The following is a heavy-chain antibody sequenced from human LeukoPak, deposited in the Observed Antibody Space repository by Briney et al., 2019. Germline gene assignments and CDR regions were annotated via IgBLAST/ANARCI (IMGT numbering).Heavy chain of an antibody. V-gene: IGHV3-64*01. J-gene: IGHJ4*02. CDR2: ISSNGGIT. CDR1: GFTLSRHA. D-gene: IGHD6-19*01. CDR3: ARVGKTSGSGCDY. Sequence: PGGSLRLSCAASGFTLSRHAMHWVRQAPGKGLEFVSAISSNGGITYYANSVKGRFTISRDSSKSTLYLQMGSLRAEDMALYYCARVGKTSGSGCDYWGQGTLVTVSS.